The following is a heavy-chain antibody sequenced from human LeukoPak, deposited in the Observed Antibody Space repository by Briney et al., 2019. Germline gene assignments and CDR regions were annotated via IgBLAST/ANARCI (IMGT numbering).Heavy chain of an antibody. J-gene: IGHJ4*02. CDR1: GGTFSSYA. Sequence: AASVKVSCKASGGTFSSYAISWVRQAPGQGLEWMGRIIPIFGIANYAQKFQGRVTITADKSTSTAYMELSSLRSEDTAVYYCAGRGYDYAGGDYWGQGTLVTVSS. CDR2: IIPIFGIA. V-gene: IGHV1-69*04. CDR3: AGRGYDYAGGDY. D-gene: IGHD5-12*01.